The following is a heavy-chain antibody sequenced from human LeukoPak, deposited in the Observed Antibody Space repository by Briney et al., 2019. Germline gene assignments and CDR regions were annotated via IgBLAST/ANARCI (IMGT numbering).Heavy chain of an antibody. D-gene: IGHD6-13*01. CDR2: IRSKANSYAT. J-gene: IGHJ4*02. CDR1: GFTFSGSA. V-gene: IGHV3-73*01. CDR3: TTHIAAAGTVYDY. Sequence: GGSLRLSCVASGFTFSGSAMHWVRQASGKGLEWVGRIRSKANSYATAYAASVKGRFTISRDDSKNTAYLQMNSLKTEDTAVYYCTTHIAAAGTVYDYWGQGTLVTVSS.